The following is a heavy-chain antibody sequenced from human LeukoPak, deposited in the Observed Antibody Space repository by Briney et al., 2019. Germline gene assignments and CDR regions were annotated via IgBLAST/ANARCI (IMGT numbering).Heavy chain of an antibody. V-gene: IGHV4-34*01. CDR2: INHSGST. J-gene: IGHJ6*02. D-gene: IGHD3-3*01. CDR3: ASMPIFGVYYGMDV. CDR1: GGSFSGYY. Sequence: SETLSLTCAVYGGSFSGYYWSWIRQPPGKGLEWIGEINHSGSTNYNPSLKSRVTISVDTSKNQFSLKLSSVTAADTAVYYCASMPIFGVYYGMDVWGQGTTVTVSS.